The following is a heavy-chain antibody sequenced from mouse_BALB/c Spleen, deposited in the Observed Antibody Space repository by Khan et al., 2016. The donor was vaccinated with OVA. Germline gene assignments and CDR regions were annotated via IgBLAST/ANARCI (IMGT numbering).Heavy chain of an antibody. J-gene: IGHJ3*01. CDR1: GYTFTTYT. Sequence: VQLQQSGAELARPGASVKMSCKASGYTFTTYTIHWVKQRPGQGLEWIGYIIPSNDYTNYNQKFKDKAILTVDKSSSTAYMQLSSLTSEDSAVYYCARNPFAYWGQGTLVTVSA. CDR2: IIPSNDYT. V-gene: IGHV1-4*01. CDR3: ARNPFAY.